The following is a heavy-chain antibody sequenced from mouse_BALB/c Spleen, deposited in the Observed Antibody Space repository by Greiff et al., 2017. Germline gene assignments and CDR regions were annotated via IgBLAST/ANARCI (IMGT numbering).Heavy chain of an antibody. D-gene: IGHD2-4*01. CDR1: GFTFSSYT. J-gene: IGHJ3*01. CDR2: ISSGGGNT. CDR3: ARDYDYDGGAWFAY. Sequence: EVQGVESGGGLVKPGGSLKLSCAASGFTFSSYTMSWVRQTPEKRLEWVATISSGGGNTYYPDSVKGRFTISRDNAKNNLYLQMSSLRSEDTALYYCARDYDYDGGAWFAYWGQGTLVTVSA. V-gene: IGHV5-9*03.